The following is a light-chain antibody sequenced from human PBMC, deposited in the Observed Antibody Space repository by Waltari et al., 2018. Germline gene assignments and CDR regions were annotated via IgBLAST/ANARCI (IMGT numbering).Light chain of an antibody. Sequence: AIQLTQSPSSLSASVGDRVTIACRASQDINSDLAWYQQKPGKAPKLLIYYASSLQSGVPSRFSGSGSGTDFTLTISSLQPEDFATYHCQHYNTYPPTFGQGTRVELK. CDR3: QHYNTYPPT. J-gene: IGKJ1*01. CDR1: QDINSD. V-gene: IGKV1-13*02. CDR2: YAS.